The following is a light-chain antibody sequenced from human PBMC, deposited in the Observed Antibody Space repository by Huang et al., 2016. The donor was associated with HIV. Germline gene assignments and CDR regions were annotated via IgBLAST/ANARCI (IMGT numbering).Light chain of an antibody. CDR2: AAS. CDR3: QQRNSYPIT. V-gene: IGKV1-9*01. J-gene: IGKJ5*01. CDR1: QDINTY. Sequence: IQLTQSPSFLSASVGDRVTITCRASQDINTYLAWYQKKPGKAPKLLIYAASTLQSGVPSRFSGSESGTDFTRTISSLQPDDFATYYCQQRNSYPITFGQGARLEIK.